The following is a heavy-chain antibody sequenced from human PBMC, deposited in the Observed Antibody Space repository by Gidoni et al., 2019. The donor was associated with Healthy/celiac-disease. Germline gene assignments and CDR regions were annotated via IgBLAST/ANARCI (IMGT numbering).Heavy chain of an antibody. CDR3: ARDITIFVDYYYYMDV. D-gene: IGHD3-3*01. Sequence: EVQLVESGGGLVKPGGSLSLSCAASGFTFSSYSMNWVRQAPGKGLEWVSSISSSSSYIYYADSVKGRFTISRDNAKNSLYLQMNSLRAEDTAVYYCARDITIFVDYYYYMDVWGKGTTVTVSS. CDR1: GFTFSSYS. J-gene: IGHJ6*03. V-gene: IGHV3-21*01. CDR2: ISSSSSYI.